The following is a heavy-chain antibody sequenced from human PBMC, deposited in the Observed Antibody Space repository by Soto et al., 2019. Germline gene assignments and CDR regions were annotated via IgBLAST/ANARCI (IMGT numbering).Heavy chain of an antibody. CDR1: GYSFTHYG. Sequence: QVQLVQSGAEVKKPGASVKVSCKASGYSFTHYGITWVRQAPGQGLEWTGWINAYVGETKSAQKYEGRVTVTMDTSTNTAYLALRSLRSDDTAVYYCARGDGDTLDYWGQGTLVRVS. CDR2: INAYVGET. V-gene: IGHV1-18*01. CDR3: ARGDGDTLDY. J-gene: IGHJ4*02.